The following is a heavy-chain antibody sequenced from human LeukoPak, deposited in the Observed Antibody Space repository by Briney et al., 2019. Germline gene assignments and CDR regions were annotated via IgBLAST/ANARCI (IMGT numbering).Heavy chain of an antibody. D-gene: IGHD5-12*01. V-gene: IGHV3-30*18. J-gene: IGHJ4*02. CDR3: AKSIPEWATAFAY. CDR2: ISYDGSNK. CDR1: GFTFSSYG. Sequence: GGSLRLSCAASGFTFSSYGMHWVRQAPGKGLEWVAVISYDGSNKYYADSVKGRFTISRDNSKNTLYLQMNSLRAEDTAVYYCAKSIPEWATAFAYWGQGTLVTVSS.